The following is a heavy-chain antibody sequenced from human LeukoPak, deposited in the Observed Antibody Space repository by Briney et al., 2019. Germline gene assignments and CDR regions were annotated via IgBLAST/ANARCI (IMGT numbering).Heavy chain of an antibody. J-gene: IGHJ4*02. CDR3: ARAHGTKRYYFDD. V-gene: IGHV3-66*01. Sequence: GGSLRLSCAASGFAVTSHYMAWVRQTPGKGLEWLSIMFDGGTTYYADSVNGRASISRDTSTNSLYLQMNSLKDDDTAVYYCARAHGTKRYYFDDWGQGTHVTVSS. CDR1: GFAVTSHY. D-gene: IGHD1-26*01. CDR2: MFDGGTT.